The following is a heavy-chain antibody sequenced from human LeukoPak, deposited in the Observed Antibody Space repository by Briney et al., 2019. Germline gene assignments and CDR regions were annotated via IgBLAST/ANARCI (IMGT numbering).Heavy chain of an antibody. CDR3: AKETRTYYGSGSYSAFDY. CDR2: INSDGSTT. J-gene: IGHJ4*02. CDR1: GFTFSNYW. V-gene: IGHV3-74*01. Sequence: PGGSLRLSCAASGFTFSNYWMHWVRQAPGKGLVWVSRINSDGSTTNYADSVKGRFTISRDNSKNTLYLQMNSLRAEDTAVYYCAKETRTYYGSGSYSAFDYWGQGTLVTVSS. D-gene: IGHD3-10*01.